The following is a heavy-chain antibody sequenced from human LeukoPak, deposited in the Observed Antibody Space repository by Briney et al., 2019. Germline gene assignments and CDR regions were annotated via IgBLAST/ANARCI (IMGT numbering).Heavy chain of an antibody. J-gene: IGHJ5*02. CDR2: ISYDGSNK. Sequence: GGSLRLSCAASGFTFSSYAMHWVRQAPGKGLEWVAVISYDGSNKYYADSVKGRFTISRDNSKNTLYLQMNSLRAEDTAVYYCARGGGEFDPWGQGTLVTVSS. D-gene: IGHD3-16*01. CDR1: GFTFSSYA. V-gene: IGHV3-30-3*01. CDR3: ARGGGEFDP.